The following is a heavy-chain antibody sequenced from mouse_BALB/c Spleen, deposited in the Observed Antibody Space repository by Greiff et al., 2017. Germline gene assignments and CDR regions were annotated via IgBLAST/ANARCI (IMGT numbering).Heavy chain of an antibody. CDR3: AREPSPYAMDY. Sequence: EVNVVESGPELVKPGASVKISCKASGYSFTGYFMNWVMQSHGKSLEWIGRINPYNGDTFYNQKFKGKATLTVDKSSSTAHMELRSLASEDSAVYYCAREPSPYAMDYWGQGTSVTVSS. V-gene: IGHV1-20*02. CDR1: GYSFTGYF. CDR2: INPYNGDT. D-gene: IGHD2-10*02. J-gene: IGHJ4*01.